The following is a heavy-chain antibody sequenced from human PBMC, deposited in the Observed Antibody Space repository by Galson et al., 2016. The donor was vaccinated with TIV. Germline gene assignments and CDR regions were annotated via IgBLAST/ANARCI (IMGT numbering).Heavy chain of an antibody. J-gene: IGHJ4*02. CDR2: ISYAGTHQ. Sequence: SLRLSCAASGFTFINYAMHWVRQAPGKGLEWVAVISYAGTHQYYADSVEGRFSISRDNSKNTLYLHMASLRAEGTAVYFCARDPGFTGNIVEIPAADFWGQGTLVTVSS. CDR1: GFTFINYA. CDR3: ARDPGFTGNIVEIPAADF. V-gene: IGHV3-30*04. D-gene: IGHD2-2*01.